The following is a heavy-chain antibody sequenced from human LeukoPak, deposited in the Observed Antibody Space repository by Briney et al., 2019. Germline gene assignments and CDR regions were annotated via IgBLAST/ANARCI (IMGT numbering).Heavy chain of an antibody. CDR1: GGSISSYY. J-gene: IGHJ3*02. D-gene: IGHD3-10*01. CDR3: ARHQITMVRGVINPRDAFDI. CDR2: IYYSGST. Sequence: SETLSLTCTVSGGSISSYYWSWIRQPPGKGLEWIGYIYYSGSTNYNPSLKSRVTISVDTSKNQFSLKLSSVTAADTAVYYCARHQITMVRGVINPRDAFDIWGQGTMVTVSS. V-gene: IGHV4-59*08.